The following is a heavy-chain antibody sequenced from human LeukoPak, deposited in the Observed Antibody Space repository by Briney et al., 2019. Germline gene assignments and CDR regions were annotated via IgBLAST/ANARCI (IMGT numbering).Heavy chain of an antibody. CDR1: GGSISSYY. J-gene: IGHJ5*02. CDR3: ARDKQPGDQ. D-gene: IGHD6-13*01. V-gene: IGHV4-59*01. Sequence: PSETLSLTCTVSGGSISSYYWSWIRQPRGKGLEWIGYIYYSGSTHYNPSLKSRVTISVDTSKNQFSLRLSSVTAADTAVYYCARDKQPGDQWGQGTLVTVSS. CDR2: IYYSGST.